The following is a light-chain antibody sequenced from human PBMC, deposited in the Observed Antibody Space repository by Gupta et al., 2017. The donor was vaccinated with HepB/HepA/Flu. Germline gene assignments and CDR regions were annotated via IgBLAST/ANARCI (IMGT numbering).Light chain of an antibody. J-gene: IGKJ4*01. Sequence: DIQMTQSPSSLSASVGDRVTITCRASQRASRYLNWYQQKPGKAPKLLIYATSSLQSGVPSRFSGSGSGTNFTLTISRLQPEDFATYYCQQTDSVPLTFGGGTKVEIK. CDR3: QQTDSVPLT. CDR2: ATS. CDR1: QRASRY. V-gene: IGKV1-39*01.